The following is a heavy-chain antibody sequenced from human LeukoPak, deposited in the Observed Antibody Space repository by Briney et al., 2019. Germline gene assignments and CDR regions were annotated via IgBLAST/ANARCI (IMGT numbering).Heavy chain of an antibody. CDR3: ARRYCSGRNCYYFDY. Sequence: GESLKISCKGSGHTFPSYWIGWVRQMPGKGLEWMGIIHPDDSDTRYSPSFQGQVTISADKSISTAYLQWSSLKASDTAMYYCARRYCSGRNCYYFDYWGQGTLVTVSS. J-gene: IGHJ4*02. CDR2: IHPDDSDT. CDR1: GHTFPSYW. D-gene: IGHD2-15*01. V-gene: IGHV5-51*01.